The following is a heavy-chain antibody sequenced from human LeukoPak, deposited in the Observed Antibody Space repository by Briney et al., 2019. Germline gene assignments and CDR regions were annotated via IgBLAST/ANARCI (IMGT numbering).Heavy chain of an antibody. V-gene: IGHV4-34*01. D-gene: IGHD2-15*01. Sequence: SETLSLTCAVYGGSFSGYYWSWIRQPPGKGLEWIGEINHSGSTNYNPSLKSRVTISVDTSKNQFSLKLSSVTAADTAVYYCARRFRMVAADYFDYWGQGTLVTVSS. J-gene: IGHJ4*02. CDR3: ARRFRMVAADYFDY. CDR1: GGSFSGYY. CDR2: INHSGST.